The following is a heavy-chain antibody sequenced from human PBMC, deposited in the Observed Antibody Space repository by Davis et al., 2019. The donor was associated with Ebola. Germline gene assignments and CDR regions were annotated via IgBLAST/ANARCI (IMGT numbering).Heavy chain of an antibody. Sequence: AASVKVSCKTSGGTFRSYAISWVRQAPGQGLEWMGGIIPLFHITNYAQKFQGRVTITADESTSTAYMELSSLRPEDTAVYYCARGSGGPWFGEHNPPYFGMDVWGKGTTVTVSS. CDR3: ARGSGGPWFGEHNPPYFGMDV. CDR1: GGTFRSYA. V-gene: IGHV1-69*13. D-gene: IGHD3-10*01. J-gene: IGHJ6*04. CDR2: IIPLFHIT.